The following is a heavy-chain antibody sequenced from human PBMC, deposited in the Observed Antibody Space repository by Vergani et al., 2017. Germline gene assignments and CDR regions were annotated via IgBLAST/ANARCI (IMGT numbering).Heavy chain of an antibody. J-gene: IGHJ4*02. Sequence: QVQLQESGPGLVKPSETLSLTCTVSGGSISSYYWSWIRQPPGKGLEWIGYIYYSGSTNYNPSLKSRVTISVDTSKNQFSLKLSSVTAADTAVYYCARLHYGYLDYWGQGTLVTVSS. D-gene: IGHD5-18*01. CDR1: GGSISSYY. V-gene: IGHV4-59*01. CDR2: IYYSGST. CDR3: ARLHYGYLDY.